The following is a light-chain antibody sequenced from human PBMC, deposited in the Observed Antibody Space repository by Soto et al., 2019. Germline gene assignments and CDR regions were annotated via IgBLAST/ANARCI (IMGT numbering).Light chain of an antibody. CDR3: SSYAGSNNLVV. CDR2: EVS. J-gene: IGLJ2*01. V-gene: IGLV2-8*01. CDR1: SSDVGGYNY. Sequence: QSSLTQAPSASGSPGQSVTISCTGTSSDVGGYNYVSWYQQHPGKAPKLMIYEVSKRPSGVPDRFSGSKSDNTASLTVSGLQAEDEADYYCSSYAGSNNLVVFGGGTKLTVL.